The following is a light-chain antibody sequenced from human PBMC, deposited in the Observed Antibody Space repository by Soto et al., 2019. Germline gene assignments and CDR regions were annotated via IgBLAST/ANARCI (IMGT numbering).Light chain of an antibody. V-gene: IGKV1-39*01. CDR1: QTISIF. J-gene: IGKJ5*01. Sequence: DIQMTQSPSSLSASVGDRVTITCRASQTISIFLNWYQQKPGKAPKLLIYGASTLQGGVPSRFSGSGSGTDFTLTISRLQPEDFATYYCQRSYGSPTFGQGTRLEIK. CDR3: QRSYGSPT. CDR2: GAS.